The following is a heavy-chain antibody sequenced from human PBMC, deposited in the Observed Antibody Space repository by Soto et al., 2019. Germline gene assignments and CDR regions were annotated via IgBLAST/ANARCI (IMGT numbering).Heavy chain of an antibody. V-gene: IGHV3-33*01. CDR2: IWYDGSNK. CDR1: GFTFSSYG. J-gene: IGHJ4*02. D-gene: IGHD2-2*01. Sequence: QVQLVESGGGVVQPGRSLRLSCAASGFTFSSYGMHWVRQAPGKGLEWVAVIWYDGSNKYYADSVKGRFTISRDNSKNMRYLQMNSLRAEDTAVYYCARDPAGYYFDYWGQGTLVTVSS. CDR3: ARDPAGYYFDY.